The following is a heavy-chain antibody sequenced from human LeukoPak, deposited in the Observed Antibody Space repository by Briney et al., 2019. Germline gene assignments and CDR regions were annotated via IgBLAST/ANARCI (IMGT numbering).Heavy chain of an antibody. CDR3: ARQVQWLVHNWFDP. J-gene: IGHJ5*02. Sequence: KPSETLSLTCTVSGGSISTYYWSWIRQPPGKGLEWIEYIYYSGSTNYNPSLKSRVTISVDTSKNQFSLKLSSVTAADTAVYYCARQVQWLVHNWFDPWGQGTLVTVSS. CDR1: GGSISTYY. D-gene: IGHD6-19*01. V-gene: IGHV4-59*08. CDR2: IYYSGST.